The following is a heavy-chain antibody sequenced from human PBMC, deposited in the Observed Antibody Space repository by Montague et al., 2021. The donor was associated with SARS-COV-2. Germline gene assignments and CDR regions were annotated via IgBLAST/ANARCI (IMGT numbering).Heavy chain of an antibody. D-gene: IGHD3-10*01. V-gene: IGHV4-61*01. Sequence: SETLSLTCTVSGGSVGSGRCFWTWVRQAPGKGLEWIGYIFYFGXAXYXXSLRSRVTISVDTSNNQFSLRLSSVTAADTAKYYCARVGNYLGFYWSQGTLVTVSS. CDR3: ARVGNYLGFY. J-gene: IGHJ4*02. CDR2: IFYFGXA. CDR1: GGSVGSGRCF.